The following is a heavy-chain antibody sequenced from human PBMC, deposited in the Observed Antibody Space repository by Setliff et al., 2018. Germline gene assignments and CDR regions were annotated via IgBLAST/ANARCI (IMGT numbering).Heavy chain of an antibody. CDR3: ATGLPYYDSSGYYLFDY. D-gene: IGHD3-22*01. V-gene: IGHV1-18*01. CDR1: GYTFTSYG. CDR2: ISAYNGNT. Sequence: ASVKVSCKASGYTFTSYGISWVRQAPGQGLEWMGWISAYNGNTNYAQKLQGRVTMTTDTSTSTAYMELSSLRSEDTAVYYCATGLPYYDSSGYYLFDYWGQGTLVTVSS. J-gene: IGHJ4*02.